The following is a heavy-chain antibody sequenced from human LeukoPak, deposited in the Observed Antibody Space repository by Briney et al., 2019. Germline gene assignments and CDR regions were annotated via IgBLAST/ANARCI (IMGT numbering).Heavy chain of an antibody. V-gene: IGHV3-23*01. CDR3: AKMGFWSGYSPYYYYMDV. J-gene: IGHJ6*03. CDR2: ISGSGGST. CDR1: GFTFSSYA. D-gene: IGHD3-3*01. Sequence: RPGGSLRLSCAVSGFTFSSYAMSWVRQAPGKGLEWVSAISGSGGSTYYADSVKGRFTISRDNSKNTLYLQMNSLRAEDTAVYYCAKMGFWSGYSPYYYYMDVWGKGTTVTVSS.